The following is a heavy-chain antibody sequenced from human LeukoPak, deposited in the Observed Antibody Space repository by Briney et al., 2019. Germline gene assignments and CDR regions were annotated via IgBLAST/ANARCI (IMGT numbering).Heavy chain of an antibody. V-gene: IGHV1-2*06. J-gene: IGHJ5*02. CDR1: GYTFTGYY. CDR3: ARDHGITMIVNGDP. Sequence: ASVKVSCKASGYTFTGYYMHWVRQAPGQGLEWMGRINPNSGGTNYAQKFQGRATMTRDTSISTAYMELSRLRSDDTAVYYCARDHGITMIVNGDPWGQGTLVTVSS. CDR2: INPNSGGT. D-gene: IGHD3-22*01.